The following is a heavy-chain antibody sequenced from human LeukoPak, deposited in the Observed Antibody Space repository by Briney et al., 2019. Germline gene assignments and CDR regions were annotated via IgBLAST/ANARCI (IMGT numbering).Heavy chain of an antibody. CDR1: GYTFTGYY. CDR3: ARGGFRGQLVIDY. CDR2: INPNSGGT. V-gene: IGHV1-2*02. D-gene: IGHD6-13*01. Sequence: ASVKASCKASGYTFTGYYMHWVRQAPGQGLEWMGWINPNSGGTNYAQKFQGRVTMTRDTSISTAYMELSRLRSDDTAVYYCARGGFRGQLVIDYWGQGTLVTVSS. J-gene: IGHJ4*02.